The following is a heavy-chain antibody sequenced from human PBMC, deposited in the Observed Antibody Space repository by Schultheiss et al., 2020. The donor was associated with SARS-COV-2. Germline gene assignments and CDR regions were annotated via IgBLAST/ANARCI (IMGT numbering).Heavy chain of an antibody. V-gene: IGHV1-69*05. J-gene: IGHJ4*02. D-gene: IGHD6-19*01. CDR1: GGTFSSYA. CDR2: IIPIFGTA. CDR3: ARDRGSGWVIDY. Sequence: SVKVSCKASGGTFSSYAISWVRQAPGQGLEWMGGIIPIFGTANYAQKLQGRVTMTTDTSTSTAYMELRSLRSEDTAVYYCARDRGSGWVIDYWGQGTLVTVSS.